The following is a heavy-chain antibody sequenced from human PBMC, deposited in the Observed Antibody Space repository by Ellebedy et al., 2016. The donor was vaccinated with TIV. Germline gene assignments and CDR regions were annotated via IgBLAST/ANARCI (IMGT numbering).Heavy chain of an antibody. CDR2: ISYDGSNK. D-gene: IGHD3-10*01. J-gene: IGHJ6*02. CDR1: GFTFSSYA. CDR3: ARDRVVRGVILYGMDV. Sequence: GESLKISXAASGFTFSSYAMHWVRQAPGKGLEWVAVISYDGSNKYYADSVKGRFTISRDNSKNTLYLQMNSLRAEDTAVYYCARDRVVRGVILYGMDVWGQGTTVTVSS. V-gene: IGHV3-30-3*01.